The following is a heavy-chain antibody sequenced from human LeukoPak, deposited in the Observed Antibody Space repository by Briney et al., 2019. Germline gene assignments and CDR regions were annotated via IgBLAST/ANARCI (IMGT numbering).Heavy chain of an antibody. V-gene: IGHV1-18*01. CDR3: ARAPTIFGVVIMRYYYYMDV. Sequence: GASVKVSCKASGYTFTSYGISWVRQAPGQGLEWMGWISAYNGNTNYAQKLQGRVTMTTDTSTSTAYMELRSLRSDDTAVYYCARAPTIFGVVIMRYYYYMDVWGKGTTVTVSS. CDR1: GYTFTSYG. CDR2: ISAYNGNT. D-gene: IGHD3-3*01. J-gene: IGHJ6*03.